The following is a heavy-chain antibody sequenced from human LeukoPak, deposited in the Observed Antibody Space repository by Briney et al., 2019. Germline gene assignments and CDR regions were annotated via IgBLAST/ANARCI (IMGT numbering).Heavy chain of an antibody. D-gene: IGHD1-1*01. CDR1: VYTFTSYG. J-gene: IGHJ4*02. Sequence: ASEKVSCKASVYTFTSYGISWVRQAPGQGLEWMGWISAYNGNTNYAQKLQGRVTMITDTSTSTAYMELRSLRSDDTAVYYCARDFATTPLDYWGQGTLVTVSS. CDR3: ARDFATTPLDY. V-gene: IGHV1-18*01. CDR2: ISAYNGNT.